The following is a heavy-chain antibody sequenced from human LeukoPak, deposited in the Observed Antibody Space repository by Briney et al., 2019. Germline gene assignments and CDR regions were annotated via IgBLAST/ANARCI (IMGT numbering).Heavy chain of an antibody. Sequence: SETLSLTCTVSGGSISRNYWSWLRQTPGKGLEWIGYIHSIGTTNYNPSLESRLTISIDTSKNQFSLKLSSVTAADTAVYYCATSYYGSGTYYNWCDPWGQDTVVTVSS. CDR3: ATSYYGSGTYYNWCDP. CDR1: GGSISRNY. CDR2: IHSIGTT. V-gene: IGHV4-59*01. J-gene: IGHJ5*02. D-gene: IGHD3-10*01.